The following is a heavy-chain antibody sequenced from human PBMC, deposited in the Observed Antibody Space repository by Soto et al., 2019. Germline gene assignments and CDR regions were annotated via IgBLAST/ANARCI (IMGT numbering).Heavy chain of an antibody. Sequence: WASVKVSCKASGGTFSSYAISWVRQAPGQGPEWMGGIIPIFGTANYAQKFQGRVTITADESTSTAYMELSSLRSEDTAVYYCARGGDGYNVTPLAPVDYWGQGTLVTVSS. CDR2: IIPIFGTA. J-gene: IGHJ4*02. CDR3: ARGGDGYNVTPLAPVDY. D-gene: IGHD5-12*01. V-gene: IGHV1-69*13. CDR1: GGTFSSYA.